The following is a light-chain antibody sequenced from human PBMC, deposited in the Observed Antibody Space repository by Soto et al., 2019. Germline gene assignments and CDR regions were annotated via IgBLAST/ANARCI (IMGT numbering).Light chain of an antibody. Sequence: EIVMTQSPATLSVSPGERATLSCRASQSVSSNLAWYQQKPGQAPRLLIYGASTRATDIPARFCGSGSGTEFTLTISSLQSEDFAVYYFQQYNNWSRTFGQGTKVEI. CDR3: QQYNNWSRT. CDR2: GAS. CDR1: QSVSSN. J-gene: IGKJ1*01. V-gene: IGKV3-15*01.